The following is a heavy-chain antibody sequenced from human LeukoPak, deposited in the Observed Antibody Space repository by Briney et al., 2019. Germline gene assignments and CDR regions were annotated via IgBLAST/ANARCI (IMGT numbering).Heavy chain of an antibody. D-gene: IGHD2-21*02. V-gene: IGHV1-69*04. CDR3: ARDVVTVAFDI. CDR1: GGTFSSYA. J-gene: IGHJ3*02. Sequence: GASVKVSCKASGGTFSSYAISWVRQAPGQGLEWMGRIIPILGIVNYAQKFQGRVTITADKSTSTAYMELSGLRSEDTAVYYCARDVVTVAFDIWGQGTMVTVSS. CDR2: IIPILGIV.